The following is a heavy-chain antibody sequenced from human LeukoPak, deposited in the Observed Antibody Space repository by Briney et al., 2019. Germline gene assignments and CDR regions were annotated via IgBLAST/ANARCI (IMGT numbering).Heavy chain of an antibody. V-gene: IGHV1-3*01. D-gene: IGHD6-19*01. CDR3: ARRSEAVAGVIDY. J-gene: IGHJ4*02. Sequence: ASVKVSCKASGYSFISYAMHWVRQAPGQRLEWMGWINAGNGNTKYSQKFQGRVTITRDTSASTAYMELSSLRSEDTAVYYCARRSEAVAGVIDYWGQGTLVTVSS. CDR2: INAGNGNT. CDR1: GYSFISYA.